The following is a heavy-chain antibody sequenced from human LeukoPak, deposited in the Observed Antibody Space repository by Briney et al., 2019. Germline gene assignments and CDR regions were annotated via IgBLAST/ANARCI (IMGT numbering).Heavy chain of an antibody. Sequence: SETLSLTCTVSGGSISSSSYYWGWIRQPPGKGLEWIGSIYYSGSTYYNPSLKSRVTISVDTSKNQFSLKLSSVTAADTAVYYCARVGGWSGLYYYYYMDVWGKGTTVTVSS. CDR1: GGSISSSSYY. CDR3: ARVGGWSGLYYYYYMDV. J-gene: IGHJ6*03. D-gene: IGHD3-3*01. V-gene: IGHV4-39*01. CDR2: IYYSGST.